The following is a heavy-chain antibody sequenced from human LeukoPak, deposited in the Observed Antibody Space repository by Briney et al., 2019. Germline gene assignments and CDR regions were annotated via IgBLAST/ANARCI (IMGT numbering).Heavy chain of an antibody. CDR2: INPNSGGT. Sequence: ASVKVSCKASGYTFTGYYMHWVRQAPGQGLEWMGWINPNSGGTNYAQKFQGRVTMTRDTSISTAYVELSRLRSDDTAVYYCARDRSGYDYGMDYWGQGTLVTVSS. CDR3: ARDRSGYDYGMDY. V-gene: IGHV1-2*02. CDR1: GYTFTGYY. J-gene: IGHJ4*02. D-gene: IGHD5-12*01.